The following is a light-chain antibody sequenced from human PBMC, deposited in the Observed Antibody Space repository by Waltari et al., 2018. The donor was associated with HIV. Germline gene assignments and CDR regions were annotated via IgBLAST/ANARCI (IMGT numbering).Light chain of an antibody. CDR3: QQYYSGLRT. CDR1: QGISNS. CDR2: GGF. V-gene: IGKV1-NL1*01. Sequence: DIQMTQSPSSLSASVGDRVNITCRASQGISNSLAWYQQKPGKAPNLLIYGGFTLESGVPSRFSGSGSGTDYTLTISRLHPEDFATYYCQQYYSGLRTFGGGTEVEI. J-gene: IGKJ4*01.